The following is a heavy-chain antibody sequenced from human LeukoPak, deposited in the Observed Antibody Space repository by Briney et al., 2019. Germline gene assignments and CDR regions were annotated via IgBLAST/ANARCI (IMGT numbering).Heavy chain of an antibody. CDR2: INSDGSNT. D-gene: IGHD5-12*01. J-gene: IGHJ3*02. CDR1: GFTFSRYW. CDR3: ARGTGYAVFDI. Sequence: GGSLRLSCAASGFTFSRYWMHWVRQAPGKGLVWVSRINSDGSNTNYADSVKGRFTISRDNAKNTLYLQMNSLRAEDTAVYYCARGTGYAVFDIWGQGTMVTVSS. V-gene: IGHV3-74*01.